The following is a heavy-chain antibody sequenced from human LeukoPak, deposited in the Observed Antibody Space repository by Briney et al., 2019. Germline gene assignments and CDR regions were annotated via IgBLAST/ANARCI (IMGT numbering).Heavy chain of an antibody. CDR1: GGSISSSSYY. D-gene: IGHD6-19*01. CDR2: IYYSGST. CDR3: ARSIAVAGGMGGYYFDY. Sequence: SETLSLTCTVSGGSISSSSYYWGWIRQPPGKGLEWTGSIYYSGSTYYNPSLKSRVTISVDTSKNQFSLKLSSVTAADTAVYYCARSIAVAGGMGGYYFDYWGQGTLVTVSS. J-gene: IGHJ4*02. V-gene: IGHV4-39*07.